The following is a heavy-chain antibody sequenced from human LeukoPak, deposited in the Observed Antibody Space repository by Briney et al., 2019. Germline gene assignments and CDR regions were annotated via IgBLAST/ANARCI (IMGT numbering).Heavy chain of an antibody. CDR1: GFPFSSYS. D-gene: IGHD2-21*02. V-gene: IGHV3-21*01. Sequence: GGSLRLSCAPSGFPFSSYSMNWVRQAPGKGVEWVSSISSSSSYIYYEDSVKGRFTISRDNAKNSLYLQMNRRRAEDTAVYYCAREARGDPVYFDYWGQGTLVTVSS. J-gene: IGHJ4*02. CDR3: AREARGDPVYFDY. CDR2: ISSSSSYI.